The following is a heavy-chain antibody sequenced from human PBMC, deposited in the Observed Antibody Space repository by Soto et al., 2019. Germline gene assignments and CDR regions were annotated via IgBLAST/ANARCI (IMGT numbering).Heavy chain of an antibody. CDR1: GFTFSGYS. Sequence: EVQLVESGGGLVKPGGSLRLSCAASGFTFSGYSMDWVRQAPGKGLEWVSSIISSGNYISYADSVKGRFTISRDNAKNSLYLQMNSLRAEDTDVYYCARDISGYYARFDYWGQGTLVTVSS. CDR2: IISSGNYI. J-gene: IGHJ4*02. V-gene: IGHV3-21*01. D-gene: IGHD5-12*01. CDR3: ARDISGYYARFDY.